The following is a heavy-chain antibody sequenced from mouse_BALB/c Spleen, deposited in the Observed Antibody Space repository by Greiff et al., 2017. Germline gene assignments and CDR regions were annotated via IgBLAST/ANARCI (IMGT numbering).Heavy chain of an antibody. Sequence: EVKVVESGGGLVKPGGSLKLSCAASGFAFSSYGMSWVRQTPDKRLELVATINSNGGSTYYPDSVKGRFTISRDNAKNTLYLQMSSLKSEDTAMYYCARGDGYYPFAYWGQGTLVTVSA. CDR1: GFAFSSYG. CDR2: INSNGGST. CDR3: ARGDGYYPFAY. J-gene: IGHJ3*01. D-gene: IGHD2-3*01. V-gene: IGHV5-6-3*01.